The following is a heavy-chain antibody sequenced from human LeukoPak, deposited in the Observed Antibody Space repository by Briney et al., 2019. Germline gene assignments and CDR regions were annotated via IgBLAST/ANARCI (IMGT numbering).Heavy chain of an antibody. CDR1: GFTFSSYA. CDR3: AKSYYDSSGYYYFEYYFDY. J-gene: IGHJ4*02. Sequence: PGGSLRLSCAASGFTFSSYAMSWVRQAPGKGLEWVSAISGSGGSTYYADSVKGRFTISRDNSKNTLYLQMNSLRAEATAVYYCAKSYYDSSGYYYFEYYFDYWGQGTLVTVSS. CDR2: ISGSGGST. V-gene: IGHV3-23*01. D-gene: IGHD3-22*01.